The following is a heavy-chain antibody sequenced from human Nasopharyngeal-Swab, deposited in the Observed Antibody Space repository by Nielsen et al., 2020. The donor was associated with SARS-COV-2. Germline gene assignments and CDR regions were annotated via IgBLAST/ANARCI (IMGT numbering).Heavy chain of an antibody. J-gene: IGHJ4*02. V-gene: IGHV4-59*08. CDR3: ARVLGAAAALR. CDR2: IYYSGNT. CDR1: GGSISSYY. Sequence: SETLSLTCTVSGGSISSYYWSWIRQPPGKGLEWIGYIYYSGNTNYNPSLKSRVTILIDTSKSQFSLKLSSVTAADTAVYYCARVLGAAAALRWGQGTLVTVSS. D-gene: IGHD6-13*01.